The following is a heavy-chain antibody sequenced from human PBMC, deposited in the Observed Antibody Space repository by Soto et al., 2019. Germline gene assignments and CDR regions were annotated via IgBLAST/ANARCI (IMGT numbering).Heavy chain of an antibody. V-gene: IGHV3-23*01. D-gene: IGHD6-13*01. CDR2: ITGSGSTT. CDR1: EFTFSSNA. CDR3: AKDFTAYLSSWFHL. J-gene: IGHJ5*02. Sequence: EVQLLESGGGLVQPGGSLRISCAASEFTFSSNAMHWVRQAPGKGLEWVSGITGSGSTTFYADSVKGRFTISRDNSKNTLYLHMSSLRAEDTAIYYCAKDFTAYLSSWFHLWGQGTLVTVSS.